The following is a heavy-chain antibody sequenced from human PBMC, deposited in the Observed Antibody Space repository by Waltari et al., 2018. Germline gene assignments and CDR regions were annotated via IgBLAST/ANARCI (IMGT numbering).Heavy chain of an antibody. CDR2: IRPILGTA. CDR1: GGTFSSYA. V-gene: IGHV1-69*05. CDR3: ARDFSPYGAGRGPFDY. Sequence: QVQLVQSGAEVKKPGSSVKVSCKASGGTFSSYAISWVRQAPGQGLEWMGGIRPILGTANYAQKFQGRVTITTAESTSTADMELSSLRSEDTAVYYCARDFSPYGAGRGPFDYWGQGTLVTVSS. J-gene: IGHJ4*02. D-gene: IGHD4-17*01.